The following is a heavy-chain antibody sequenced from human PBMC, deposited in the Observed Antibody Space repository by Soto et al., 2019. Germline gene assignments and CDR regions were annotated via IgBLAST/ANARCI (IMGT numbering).Heavy chain of an antibody. CDR2: MNPNSGNT. CDR3: ARVQVWQPVYYGMDV. CDR1: GYTFTSYD. Sequence: ASVKVSFKASGYTFTSYDINWLRQATGQGLEWMGWMNPNSGNTGYAQKFQGRVTMTRNTSISTAYMELSSLRSEDTAVYYCARVQVWQPVYYGMDVWGQGTTVTVSS. V-gene: IGHV1-8*01. D-gene: IGHD6-6*01. J-gene: IGHJ6*02.